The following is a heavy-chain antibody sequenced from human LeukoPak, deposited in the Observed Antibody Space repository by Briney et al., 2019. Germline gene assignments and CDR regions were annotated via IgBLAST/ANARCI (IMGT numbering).Heavy chain of an antibody. CDR2: IYHSGST. D-gene: IGHD2-2*01. V-gene: IGHV4-38-2*02. CDR1: GYSISSGYY. CDR3: ARVLVVGYCSSTSCYLFDY. Sequence: PSETLSLTCTVSGYSISSGYYWGWIWQPPGKGLEWIGSIYHSGSTYYNPSLKSRVTISVDTSKNQFSLKLSSVTAADTAVYYCARVLVVGYCSSTSCYLFDYWGQGTLVTVSS. J-gene: IGHJ4*02.